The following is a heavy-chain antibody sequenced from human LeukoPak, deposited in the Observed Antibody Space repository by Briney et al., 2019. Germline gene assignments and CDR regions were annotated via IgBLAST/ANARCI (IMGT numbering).Heavy chain of an antibody. CDR2: IYHSGST. J-gene: IGHJ6*02. Sequence: PSGTLSLTCAVSGGSISSSNWWSWVRQPPGKGLEWIGEIYHSGSTNYNPSLKSRVTISVDKSKNQFSLKLSSVTAADTAVYYCATAPGIAAGTYYYYGMDVWGQGTTVTVSS. D-gene: IGHD6-13*01. CDR3: ATAPGIAAGTYYYYGMDV. CDR1: GGSISSSNW. V-gene: IGHV4-4*02.